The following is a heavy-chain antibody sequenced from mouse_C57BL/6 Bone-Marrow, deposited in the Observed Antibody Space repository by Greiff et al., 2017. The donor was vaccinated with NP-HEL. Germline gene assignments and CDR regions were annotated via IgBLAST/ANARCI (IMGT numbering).Heavy chain of an antibody. CDR1: GFTFTDYY. CDR3: ARYMPLYITTVVAHWYFDV. J-gene: IGHJ1*03. D-gene: IGHD1-1*01. V-gene: IGHV7-3*01. Sequence: EVMLVESGGGLVQPGGSLSLSCAASGFTFTDYYMSWVRQPPGKALEWLGFIRNKANGYTTEYSASVQGRFTISRDNSQSILYLQMNALRAEDSATYYCARYMPLYITTVVAHWYFDVWGTGTTVTVSS. CDR2: IRNKANGYTT.